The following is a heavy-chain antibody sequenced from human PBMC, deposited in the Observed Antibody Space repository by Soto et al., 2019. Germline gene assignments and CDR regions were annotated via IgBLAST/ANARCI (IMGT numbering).Heavy chain of an antibody. V-gene: IGHV4-39*01. D-gene: IGHD4-17*01. CDR2: IYYSENT. CDR3: ARHDYGGNSAYFDY. CDR1: GFTFSSYA. J-gene: IGHJ4*02. Sequence: GSLRLSCAASGFTFSSYAMSWARQPPGKGLEWIGNIYYSENTYYSPSLKSRVTISVDTSKNQFSLKLSSVTAADTAVYYCARHDYGGNSAYFDYWGQGTLVTVSS.